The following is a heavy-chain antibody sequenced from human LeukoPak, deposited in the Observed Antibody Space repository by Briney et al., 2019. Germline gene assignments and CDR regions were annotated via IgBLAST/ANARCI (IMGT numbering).Heavy chain of an antibody. CDR3: ARRSGVAVAGAFDY. D-gene: IGHD6-19*01. CDR1: GFTFSSYS. Sequence: GGSLRLSCAASGFTFSSYSMNWVRQAPGKGLEWVSAISGSGGSTYYADSVKGRFTISRDNSKNTLYLQMNSLRAEDTAVYFCARRSGVAVAGAFDYWGQGTLVTVSS. CDR2: ISGSGGST. V-gene: IGHV3-23*01. J-gene: IGHJ4*02.